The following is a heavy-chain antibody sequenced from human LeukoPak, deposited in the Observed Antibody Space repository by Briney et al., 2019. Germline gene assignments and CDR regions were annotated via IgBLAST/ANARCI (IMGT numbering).Heavy chain of an antibody. D-gene: IGHD5-18*01. CDR1: GFTFSSYA. V-gene: IGHV3-30*18. CDR3: AKDEGYSYGIRDDHFDY. Sequence: GGSLRLSCAASGFTFSSYAMNWVRQAPGKGLEWVAVISYDGSNKYYADSVKGRFTISRDNSKNTLYLQMNSLRAEDTAVYYCAKDEGYSYGIRDDHFDYWGQGTLVTVS. CDR2: ISYDGSNK. J-gene: IGHJ4*02.